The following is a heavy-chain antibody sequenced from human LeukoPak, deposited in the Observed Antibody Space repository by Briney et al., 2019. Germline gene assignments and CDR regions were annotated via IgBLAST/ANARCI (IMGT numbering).Heavy chain of an antibody. J-gene: IGHJ6*03. Sequence: GGSLRLSCSASGFTFSSYGMGWVRQAPGKGLEWVSAISGSGGSTYYADSVKGRFTISRDNSKNTLYLQMNSLRAEDMAVYYCAKDITMVRGVIIPYYYMDVWGKGTTVTISS. CDR2: ISGSGGST. CDR3: AKDITMVRGVIIPYYYMDV. D-gene: IGHD3-10*01. V-gene: IGHV3-23*01. CDR1: GFTFSSYG.